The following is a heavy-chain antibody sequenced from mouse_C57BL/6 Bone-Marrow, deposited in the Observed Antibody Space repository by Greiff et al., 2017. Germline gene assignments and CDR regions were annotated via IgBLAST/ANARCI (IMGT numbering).Heavy chain of an antibody. V-gene: IGHV5-4*01. J-gene: IGHJ4*01. CDR1: GFTFSSYA. Sequence: EVMLVESGGGLVKPGGSLKLSCAASGFTFSSYAMSWVRQTPEKRLEWVATISDGGSYTYYPDNVKGRFTISRDNAKNNLYLQMRHLKSEDTAMYYCARDDYDPDAMGYWGQRTSVTVSS. D-gene: IGHD2-4*01. CDR3: ARDDYDPDAMGY. CDR2: ISDGGSYT.